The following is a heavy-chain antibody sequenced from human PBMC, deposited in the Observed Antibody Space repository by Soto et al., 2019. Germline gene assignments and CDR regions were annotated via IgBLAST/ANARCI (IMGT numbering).Heavy chain of an antibody. CDR3: ARNEMTTVTTSGVLAYNWFDP. J-gene: IGHJ5*02. V-gene: IGHV1-69*12. Sequence: QVQLVQSGAEVKKPGSSVKVSCKASGGTFSSYAISWVRQAPGQGLEWMGGIIPIFGTANYAQKFQGRVTITADESTSTAYMELSSLRSEDTAVYYCARNEMTTVTTSGVLAYNWFDPWGQGTLVTVSS. CDR2: IIPIFGTA. D-gene: IGHD4-4*01. CDR1: GGTFSSYA.